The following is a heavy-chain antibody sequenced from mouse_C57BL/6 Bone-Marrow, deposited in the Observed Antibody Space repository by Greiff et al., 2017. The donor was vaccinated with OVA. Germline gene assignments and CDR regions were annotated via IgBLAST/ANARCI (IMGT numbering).Heavy chain of an antibody. D-gene: IGHD2-1*01. V-gene: IGHV1-19*01. CDR2: INPYNGGT. CDR3: AGCREDYYGNFGY. J-gene: IGHJ2*01. CDR1: GYTFTDYS. Sequence: EVQLQQSGPVLVKPGASVKMSCKASGYTFTDYSMNWVKQSHGKSLEWIGVINPYNGGTSYNQKFKGKATLTVDKSSSTAYMELNSLTSEDSAVYYCAGCREDYYGNFGYWGQGTTLTVSS.